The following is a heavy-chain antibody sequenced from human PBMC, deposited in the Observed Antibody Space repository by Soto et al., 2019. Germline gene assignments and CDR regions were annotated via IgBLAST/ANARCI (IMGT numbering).Heavy chain of an antibody. CDR1: GYTFTNYD. Sequence: VSVKLSCKASGYTFTNYDINWVRQATGQGLEWTGWMNPDNNNVGYAQQFQGRVTMTRNTSISTAYMELSSLRSEDTAVYYCARVGSSSSDYWGQGTLVTVSS. J-gene: IGHJ4*02. V-gene: IGHV1-8*02. D-gene: IGHD6-6*01. CDR2: MNPDNNNV. CDR3: ARVGSSSSDY.